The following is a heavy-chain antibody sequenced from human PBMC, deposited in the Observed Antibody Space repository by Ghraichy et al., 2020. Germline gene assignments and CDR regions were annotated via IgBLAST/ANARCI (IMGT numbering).Heavy chain of an antibody. V-gene: IGHV3-23*01. CDR3: AKKGCGGTRCYMNV. D-gene: IGHD2-2*01. CDR1: GFTFTDYA. J-gene: IGHJ6*02. Sequence: GGSLRLSCAASGFTFTDYAMTWVRQAPGKGEWVSHIASVGSTDYADSVKGRFTITRDNSKNSVHLHMVSLRGEDTAVYYCAKKGCGGTRCYMNVWGQGTTVTVSS. CDR2: IASVGST.